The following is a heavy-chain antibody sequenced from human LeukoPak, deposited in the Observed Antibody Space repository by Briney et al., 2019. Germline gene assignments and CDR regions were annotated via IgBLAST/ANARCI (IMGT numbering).Heavy chain of an antibody. J-gene: IGHJ5*02. CDR3: AKGDPATVTTDNWFDP. CDR1: GFTFSSYS. Sequence: TGGSLRLSCAASGFTFSSYSMNWVRQAPGKGLEWVSAISGSGGSTYYADSVRGRFTISRDNSKNTLYLQMNSLRAEDTAVYYCAKGDPATVTTDNWFDPWGQGTLVTVSS. CDR2: ISGSGGST. D-gene: IGHD4-17*01. V-gene: IGHV3-23*01.